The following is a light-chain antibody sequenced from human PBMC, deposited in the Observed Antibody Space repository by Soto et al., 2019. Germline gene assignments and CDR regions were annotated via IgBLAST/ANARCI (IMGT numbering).Light chain of an antibody. Sequence: EIVMTQSPATLSVSPGERATLSCRTSQSVSSNLAWYQQKPGQAPRLLIYDASTRATDVPARFSVGGSGTEFTLTISSLQSEDFAVYYCQQYNNWPRTFGQGTKVDIK. J-gene: IGKJ1*01. V-gene: IGKV3-15*01. CDR3: QQYNNWPRT. CDR2: DAS. CDR1: QSVSSN.